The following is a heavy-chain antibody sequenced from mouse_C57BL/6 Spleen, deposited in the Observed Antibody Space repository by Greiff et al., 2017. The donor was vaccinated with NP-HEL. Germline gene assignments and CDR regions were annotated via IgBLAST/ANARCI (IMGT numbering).Heavy chain of an antibody. CDR2: INPSNGGT. CDR1: GYTFTSYW. Sequence: QVQLQQPGTELVKPGASVKLSCKASGYTFTSYWMHWVKQRPGRGLEWIGNINPSNGGTNYNEKFKSKATLTVDKSSSTAYMQLSSLTSEDSAVYYCARTRSGLAWFAYWGQGTLVTVSA. V-gene: IGHV1-53*01. D-gene: IGHD3-2*02. J-gene: IGHJ3*01. CDR3: ARTRSGLAWFAY.